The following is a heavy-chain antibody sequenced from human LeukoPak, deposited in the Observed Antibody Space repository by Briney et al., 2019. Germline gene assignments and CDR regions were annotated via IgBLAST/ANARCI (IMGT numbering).Heavy chain of an antibody. Sequence: SETLFLTCAVYGGSFSGYYWSWIRQPPGKGLEWIGEINHSGSTNYSPSLKSRVTISVDTSKNQFSLKLSSVTAADTAVYYCASCSCSSTSCSRRNWFDPWGQGTLVTVSS. CDR3: ASCSCSSTSCSRRNWFDP. CDR2: INHSGST. J-gene: IGHJ5*02. V-gene: IGHV4-34*01. D-gene: IGHD2-2*01. CDR1: GGSFSGYY.